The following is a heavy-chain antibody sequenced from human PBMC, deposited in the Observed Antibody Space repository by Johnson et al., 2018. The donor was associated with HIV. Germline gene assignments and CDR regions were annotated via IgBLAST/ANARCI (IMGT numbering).Heavy chain of an antibody. D-gene: IGHD2/OR15-2a*01. V-gene: IGHV3-53*01. J-gene: IGHJ3*02. CDR3: ARDFHEAGSNAFDI. CDR1: GFTVSSNY. CDR2: IYSGGST. Sequence: VHLVESGGDLIQPGGSLRLSCAASGFTVSSNYMTWVRHAPGKGLEWVSVIYSGGSTYYADSVKGRFTISRDNSKNTLYLQMNSLRAEDTAVYYCARDFHEAGSNAFDIWVQGTMVTVSS.